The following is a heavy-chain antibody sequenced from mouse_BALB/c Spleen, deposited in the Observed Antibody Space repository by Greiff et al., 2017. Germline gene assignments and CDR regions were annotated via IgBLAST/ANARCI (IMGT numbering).Heavy chain of an antibody. CDR2: ISSGGST. CDR1: GFTFSSYA. V-gene: IGHV5-6-5*01. CDR3: AREGDGAMDY. Sequence: EGHLVESGGGLVKPGGSLKLSCAASGFTFSSYAMSWVRQTPEKRLEWVASISSGGSTYYPDSVKGRFTISRDNARNSLYLQMSSLRSEDTAMYYCAREGDGAMDYWGQGTSVTVSA. D-gene: IGHD2-3*01. J-gene: IGHJ4*01.